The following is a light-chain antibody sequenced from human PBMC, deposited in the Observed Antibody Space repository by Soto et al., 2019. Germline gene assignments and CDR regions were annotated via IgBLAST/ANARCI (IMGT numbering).Light chain of an antibody. CDR2: DAS. CDR1: QSVSSY. CDR3: QQRSNWPPWT. J-gene: IGKJ1*01. V-gene: IGKV3-11*01. Sequence: EIVLTQSPATLSLSPGERATLSCRASQSVSSYLAWYQQKPGQAPRLLIYDASNRATGIPARFSGSGSGTDFTLTISSLEPEDFAVYYCQQRSNWPPWTFVQGTKXDIK.